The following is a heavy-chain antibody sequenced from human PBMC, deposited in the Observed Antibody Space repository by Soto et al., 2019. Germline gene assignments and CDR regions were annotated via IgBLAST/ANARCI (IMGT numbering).Heavy chain of an antibody. J-gene: IGHJ5*02. CDR1: GVSVTNGDYY. V-gene: IGHV4-30-4*01. Sequence: SETLSLTFAVSGVSVTNGDYYWSLMRQSPGKGLEWIGNIYYSETTNYNPSLNSRLTISIDKSRNQFSLQLTSVTAAHTPIYYCARQRRGGYWFDPWGQGTLVTVPS. CDR2: IYYSETT. CDR3: ARQRRGGYWFDP.